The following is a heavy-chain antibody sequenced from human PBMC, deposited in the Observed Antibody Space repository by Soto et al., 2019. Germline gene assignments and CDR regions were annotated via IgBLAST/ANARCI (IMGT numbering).Heavy chain of an antibody. V-gene: IGHV3-23*01. J-gene: IGHJ5*02. CDR2: ISGSGGST. CDR1: GFTFSSYA. CDR3: AKAKYYAPKFDP. D-gene: IGHD2-2*01. Sequence: GGSLRLSCAASGFTFSSYAMSWVRQAPGKGLEWVSAISGSGGSTYYADSERGRFTISGDNCKNTLYLQMNSLRAEETAVYYCAKAKYYAPKFDPWGQGTLVTVSS.